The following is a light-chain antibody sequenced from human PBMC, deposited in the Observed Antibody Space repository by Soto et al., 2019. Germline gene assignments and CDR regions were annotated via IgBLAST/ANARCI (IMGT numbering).Light chain of an antibody. CDR1: SSNIGAGYD. Sequence: QSVLTQPPSVSGAPGQSVTISCTGSSSNIGAGYDVHWYQQRPGTAPKLLIYGNKNRPSGVPDRFSGSKSGTSASLAIAGLQAADEADYYCQSYDSSLSVSYVFGTGTKLTV. CDR2: GNK. J-gene: IGLJ1*01. V-gene: IGLV1-40*01. CDR3: QSYDSSLSVSYV.